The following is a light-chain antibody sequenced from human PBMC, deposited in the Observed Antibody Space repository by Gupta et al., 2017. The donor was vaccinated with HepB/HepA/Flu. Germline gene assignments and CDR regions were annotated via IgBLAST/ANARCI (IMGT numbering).Light chain of an antibody. CDR3: CSYAGSYV. CDR1: SSDVGGYNY. J-gene: IGLJ1*01. Sequence: QSDLTQPRSVSLSPGQSVTISCTGTSSDVGGYNYVSWYQQHPGKAPKLMIYDVSKRPSGVPDRFSGSKSGNTASLTLSGLLAEDEADYYCCSYAGSYVFGTGTKVTVL. V-gene: IGLV2-11*01. CDR2: DVS.